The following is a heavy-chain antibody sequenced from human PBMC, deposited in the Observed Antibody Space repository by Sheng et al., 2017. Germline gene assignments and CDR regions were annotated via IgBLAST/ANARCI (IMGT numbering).Heavy chain of an antibody. CDR2: ISSNGGST. CDR3: ARASFGDYIWGSYRH. J-gene: IGHJ4*02. V-gene: IGHV3-64*07. D-gene: IGHD3-16*02. CDR1: GFTFSSYA. Sequence: EVQLVESGGGLVQPGGSLRLSCAASGFTFSSYAMHWVRQAPGKGLEYVSAISSNGGSTYYADSVKVRFTISRDNSKNTLYLQMGSLRAEDMAVYYCARASFGDYIWGSYRHWGQGTLVTVSS.